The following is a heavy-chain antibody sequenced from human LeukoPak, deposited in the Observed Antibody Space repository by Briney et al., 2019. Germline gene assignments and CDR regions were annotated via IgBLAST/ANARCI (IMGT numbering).Heavy chain of an antibody. CDR2: IYYSGST. D-gene: IGHD6-13*01. CDR1: GGSISSYY. CDR3: ARLAAAGIDY. V-gene: IGHV4-59*08. J-gene: IGHJ4*02. Sequence: ASETLSLTCTVSGGSISSYYWSWIRQPPGKGLEWIGYIYYSGSTNYNPSLKSRVTISVDTSKNQFSLKLSSVTAADTAVYYCARLAAAGIDYWGQGTLVTVSS.